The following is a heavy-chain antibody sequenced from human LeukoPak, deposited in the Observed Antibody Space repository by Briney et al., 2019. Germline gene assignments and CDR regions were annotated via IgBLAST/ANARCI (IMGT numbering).Heavy chain of an antibody. CDR1: GGSISSYY. J-gene: IGHJ4*02. CDR2: IYYSGST. CDR3: ARGERGTYDFDY. V-gene: IGHV4-59*01. D-gene: IGHD3-16*01. Sequence: SETLPLTCTVSGGSISSYYWSWIRQPPGKGLEWIGYIYYSGSTNYNPSLKSRVTISVDTSKNQFSLKLSSVTAADTAVYYCARGERGTYDFDYWGQGTLVTVSS.